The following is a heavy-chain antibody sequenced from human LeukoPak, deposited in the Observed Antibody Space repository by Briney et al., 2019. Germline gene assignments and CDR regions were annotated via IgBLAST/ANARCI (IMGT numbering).Heavy chain of an antibody. CDR3: ARGLRDEERHYGYYYMDV. Sequence: SETLSLTCTDSGDSVSGYYGSWIRQPPGKGLEWIGYFYTSANTNYNPSLKSRVTMSVDTSKNQFSLKLTSVTAADTAVYYCARGLRDEERHYGYYYMDVWGKGTTVTVSS. V-gene: IGHV4-4*09. D-gene: IGHD3-22*01. CDR2: FYTSANT. CDR1: GDSVSGYY. J-gene: IGHJ6*03.